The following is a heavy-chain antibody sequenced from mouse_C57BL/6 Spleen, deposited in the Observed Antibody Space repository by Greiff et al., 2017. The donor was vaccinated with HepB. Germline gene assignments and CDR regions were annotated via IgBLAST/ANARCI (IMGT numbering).Heavy chain of an antibody. Sequence: VQLQQSGAELVRPGTSVKVSCKASGYAFTNYLIEWVKQRPGQGLEWIGVINPGSGGTNYNEKFKGKATLTADKSSSTAYMQLSSLTSEDSAVYFCARRSGRNFDYWGQGTTLTVSS. J-gene: IGHJ2*01. CDR3: ARRSGRNFDY. CDR2: INPGSGGT. CDR1: GYAFTNYL. V-gene: IGHV1-54*01. D-gene: IGHD3-1*01.